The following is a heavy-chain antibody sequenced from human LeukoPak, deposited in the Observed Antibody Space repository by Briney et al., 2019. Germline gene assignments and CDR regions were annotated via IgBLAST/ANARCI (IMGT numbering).Heavy chain of an antibody. J-gene: IGHJ6*03. V-gene: IGHV4-39*02. CDR3: AREKGYCSSSSCYAGVGSRNDYYYYMDV. CDR1: GGSISSSSYY. D-gene: IGHD2-2*01. CDR2: IYYSGST. Sequence: PSETLSLTCTVSGGSISSSSYYWGWIRQPPGKGLEWIGSIYYSGSTYYNPSLKSRVTISVDTSKNQFSLKLSSVTAADTAVYYCAREKGYCSSSSCYAGVGSRNDYYYYMDVWGKGTTVTVSS.